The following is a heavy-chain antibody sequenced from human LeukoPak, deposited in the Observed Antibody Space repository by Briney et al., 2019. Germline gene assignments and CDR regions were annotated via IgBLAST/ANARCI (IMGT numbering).Heavy chain of an antibody. J-gene: IGHJ5*02. Sequence: SETLSLTCTVSGGAITSYYWSWIRQPPGKGLEWIGNIYYSGTTNYNPSLKSRVTISVDTSKTQFSLKLRSVTAADTAVYYCARDLAAVSWFDPWGQGTLVTVSS. CDR1: GGAITSYY. V-gene: IGHV4-59*01. CDR3: ARDLAAVSWFDP. D-gene: IGHD6-13*01. CDR2: IYYSGTT.